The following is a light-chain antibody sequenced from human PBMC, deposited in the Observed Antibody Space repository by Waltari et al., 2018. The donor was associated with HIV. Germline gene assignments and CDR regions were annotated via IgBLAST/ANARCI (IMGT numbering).Light chain of an antibody. Sequence: DIQMTQSPSSLSASVGDRVTITCQASHDITNFLNWYQQKPGKAPKLLIYDASNLKTGVPSRFSGSGSGTYFTFIISSLQPEDVATYYCQQYGNVQYSFGQGTKLDLK. CDR1: HDITNF. CDR3: QQYGNVQYS. J-gene: IGKJ2*01. V-gene: IGKV1-33*01. CDR2: DAS.